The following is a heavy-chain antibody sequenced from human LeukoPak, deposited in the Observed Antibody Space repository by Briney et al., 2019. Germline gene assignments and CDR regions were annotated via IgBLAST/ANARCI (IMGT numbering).Heavy chain of an antibody. Sequence: PAGGSLRLSCAASGFTFSSYAMSWVRQAPGKGLEWVSAISGSGGSTYYADSVKGRFTISRDNSKNTLYLQMNSLRAEDTALYYCAKDSSPNYDILTGRQIDYWGQGTLVTVSS. CDR3: AKDSSPNYDILTGRQIDY. V-gene: IGHV3-23*01. CDR1: GFTFSSYA. J-gene: IGHJ4*02. D-gene: IGHD3-9*01. CDR2: ISGSGGST.